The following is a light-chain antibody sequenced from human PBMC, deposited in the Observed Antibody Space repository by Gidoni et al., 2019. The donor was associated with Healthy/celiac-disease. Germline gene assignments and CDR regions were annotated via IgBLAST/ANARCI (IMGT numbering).Light chain of an antibody. CDR3: QQYDNLYT. J-gene: IGKJ2*01. V-gene: IGKV1-33*01. CDR1: QDISNH. Sequence: DIQMTQSPSSLSASVGDRVTITCQPSQDISNHLKWYQQKAGKAPKVLIYDASKLETGVPSRFSGSGYGTDFTFTISSLQPEDIATYYWQQYDNLYTFGQGTKLEIK. CDR2: DAS.